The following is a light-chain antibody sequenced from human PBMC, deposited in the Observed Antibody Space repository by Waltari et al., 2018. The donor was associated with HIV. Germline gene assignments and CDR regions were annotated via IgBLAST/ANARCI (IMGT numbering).Light chain of an antibody. CDR2: EVN. Sequence: QSALTQPASVSGSPGQSLTVSCTGTRSAAGGHHYIPWYHQHPGKAPKLMSSEVNNRPSGVSNRFSGSKSGNTASLTISGLQAEDEADYYCSSYTSSSTLYVFGTGTKVTVL. J-gene: IGLJ1*01. CDR3: SSYTSSSTLYV. CDR1: RSAAGGHHY. V-gene: IGLV2-14*01.